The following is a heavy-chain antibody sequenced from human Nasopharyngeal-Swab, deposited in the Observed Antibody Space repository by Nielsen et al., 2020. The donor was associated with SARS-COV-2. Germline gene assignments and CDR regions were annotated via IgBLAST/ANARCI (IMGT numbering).Heavy chain of an antibody. V-gene: IGHV4-34*01. CDR3: ARGPSYRWGGVMGLGETHRRYYFDY. Sequence: RQAPGKGLEWIGEINHSGSTNYTPSLKSRVTISGDTSKNQSSLKLSSVTAADTAVYYCARGPSYRWGGVMGLGETHRRYYFDYWGQGTLVTVSS. CDR2: INHSGST. J-gene: IGHJ4*02. D-gene: IGHD5-24*01.